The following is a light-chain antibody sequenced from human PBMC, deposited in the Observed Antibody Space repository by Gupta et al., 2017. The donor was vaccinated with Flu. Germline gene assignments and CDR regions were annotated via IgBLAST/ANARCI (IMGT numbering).Light chain of an antibody. CDR2: DVT. CDR1: SSDVGRSNS. V-gene: IGLV2-14*01. CDR3: SSYTSTDNFYV. J-gene: IGLJ1*01. Sequence: SALTQPASVSGSPGQSINISCSGTSSDVGRSNSVSWYRQDPGKAPKLIIYDVTSRPSGIASRFSGSKSGNTASVTISGLQAEDETDYYCSSYTSTDNFYVFGTGTKVTVL.